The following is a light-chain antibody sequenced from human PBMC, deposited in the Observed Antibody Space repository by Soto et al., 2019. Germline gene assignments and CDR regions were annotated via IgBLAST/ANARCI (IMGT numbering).Light chain of an antibody. Sequence: QCVLTKPASGKGFHGQAITITCTGTSSGVGGYNYVSWYQQHPGKAPKLMIYDVSNRPSGVSNRFSGSKSGNTASLTISGLQAEDEADYYCSSYTSSSTLRYVFGTVTKVTVL. J-gene: IGLJ1*01. CDR3: SSYTSSSTLRYV. CDR2: DVS. V-gene: IGLV2-14*01. CDR1: SSGVGGYNY.